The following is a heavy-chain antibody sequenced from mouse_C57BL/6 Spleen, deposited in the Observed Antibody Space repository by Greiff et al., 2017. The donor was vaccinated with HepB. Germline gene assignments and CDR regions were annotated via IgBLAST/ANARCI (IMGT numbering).Heavy chain of an antibody. CDR2: IDPETGGT. D-gene: IGHD1-1*01. V-gene: IGHV1-15*01. CDR3: TRETTVVALHYYAMDY. CDR1: GYTFTDYE. J-gene: IGHJ4*01. Sequence: VQLQQSGAELVRPGASVTLSCKASGYTFTDYEMHWVKQTPVHGLEWIGAIDPETGGTAYNQKFKGKAILTADKSSSTAYMELRSLTSEDSAVYYCTRETTVVALHYYAMDYWGQGTSVTVSS.